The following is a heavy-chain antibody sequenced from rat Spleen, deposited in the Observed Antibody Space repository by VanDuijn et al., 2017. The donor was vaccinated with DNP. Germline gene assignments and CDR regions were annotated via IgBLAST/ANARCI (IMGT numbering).Heavy chain of an antibody. V-gene: IGHV5-25*01. CDR2: ISTGGGNT. D-gene: IGHD1-11*01. Sequence: EVQLVESGGGLVQPGRSMKLSCAASGFTFTNYYMAWFRQAPTKGLEWVASISTGGGNTYYRDSVKGRFTISRDNAKSTLYLQMDSLRSEDTATYYCARNYGGYRPWDYWGQGVMVTVSS. J-gene: IGHJ2*01. CDR1: GFTFTNYY. CDR3: ARNYGGYRPWDY.